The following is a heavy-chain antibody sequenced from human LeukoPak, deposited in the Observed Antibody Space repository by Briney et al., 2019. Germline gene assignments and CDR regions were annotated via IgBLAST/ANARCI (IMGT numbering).Heavy chain of an antibody. Sequence: KTSQTLSLTCTVSGASMTRGGYYWSWVRQHPGKGLEWVGFIYHSGTTFYNPSLESRATISVDTSQNQFSLKLTSVTAADTAVYYCARAVDYRNYFDYWGQGTLVTVSS. J-gene: IGHJ4*02. V-gene: IGHV4-31*03. CDR2: IYHSGTT. CDR3: ARAVDYRNYFDY. D-gene: IGHD4-11*01. CDR1: GASMTRGGYY.